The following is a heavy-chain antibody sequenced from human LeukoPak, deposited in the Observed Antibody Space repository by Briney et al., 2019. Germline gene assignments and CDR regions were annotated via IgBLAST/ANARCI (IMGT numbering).Heavy chain of an antibody. Sequence: GGSLRLSCAASGFTFSSYAMSWVRQAPGKGLEWVSAISGSGGSTYYADSVKGRFTISRDNSKNTLYLQMNSLRAEDTAVYYCAKDIEDIVVVPAAGFDYWGQGTLVTVSS. D-gene: IGHD2-2*01. V-gene: IGHV3-23*01. CDR3: AKDIEDIVVVPAAGFDY. CDR1: GFTFSSYA. CDR2: ISGSGGST. J-gene: IGHJ4*02.